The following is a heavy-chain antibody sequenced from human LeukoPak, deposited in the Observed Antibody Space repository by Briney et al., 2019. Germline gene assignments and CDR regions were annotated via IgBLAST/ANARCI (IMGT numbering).Heavy chain of an antibody. J-gene: IGHJ6*03. CDR2: IYYSGST. V-gene: IGHV4-59*01. CDR1: GGSISSYY. Sequence: SETLSLTCTVSGGSISSYYWSWIRQPPGKGLEWIGYIYYSGSTNYNPSLKSRVTISVDTSKNQFSLKLSSVTAADTAVYYCARVYYYYYMDVWGQGTLVTVSS. CDR3: ARVYYYYYMDV.